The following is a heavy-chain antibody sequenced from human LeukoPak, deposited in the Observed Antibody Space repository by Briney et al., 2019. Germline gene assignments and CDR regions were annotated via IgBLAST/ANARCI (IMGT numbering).Heavy chain of an antibody. D-gene: IGHD4-17*01. CDR3: ARVEYGDYGWFDP. V-gene: IGHV4-59*01. Sequence: WETLSLTCTVSGDSISTYYWTWIRQPPGKGLEWIGYISDSGSTNYNPSLKSRVTISLDTSKNQFSLKLISLTAADTAAYYCARVEYGDYGWFDPWGQGTLVTVSS. CDR1: GDSISTYY. J-gene: IGHJ5*02. CDR2: ISDSGST.